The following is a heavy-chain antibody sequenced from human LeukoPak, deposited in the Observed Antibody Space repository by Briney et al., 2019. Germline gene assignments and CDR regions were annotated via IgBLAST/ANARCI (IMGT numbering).Heavy chain of an antibody. CDR2: ISAYNGNT. Sequence: ASVKVSCKASGYTFTSYGISWVRQAPGQGLEWMGWISAYNGNTNYAQKLQGRVTMTTDTSTSTAYMELRSLRSDDTAVYYCARDPLSPLAARPYYFDYWGQGTLVTVSS. D-gene: IGHD6-6*01. V-gene: IGHV1-18*01. J-gene: IGHJ4*02. CDR3: ARDPLSPLAARPYYFDY. CDR1: GYTFTSYG.